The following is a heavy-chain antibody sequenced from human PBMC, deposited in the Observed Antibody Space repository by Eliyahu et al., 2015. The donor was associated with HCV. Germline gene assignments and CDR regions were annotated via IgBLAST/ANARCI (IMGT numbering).Heavy chain of an antibody. CDR3: ARLDVDGGMDV. D-gene: IGHD3/OR15-3a*01. CDR2: ISSTSDFT. Sequence: QLVESGGGLVKPGGSLXLSCAASGVIFSSASMSXVRQAPGKGLEWVSSISSTSDFTAYADSVKGRFTISRDNAXGSLFLQMSSLRVEDTAVYYCARLDVDGGMDVWGQGTTVTVSS. J-gene: IGHJ6*02. V-gene: IGHV3-21*01. CDR1: GVIFSSAS.